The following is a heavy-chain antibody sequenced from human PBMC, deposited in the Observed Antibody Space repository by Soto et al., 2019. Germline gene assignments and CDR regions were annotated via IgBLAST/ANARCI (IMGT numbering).Heavy chain of an antibody. CDR1: GFTFSSYS. V-gene: IGHV3-48*01. J-gene: IGHJ6*03. CDR2: ISSSSSTI. D-gene: IGHD3-3*01. CDR3: ANSIFGVVPPSRYYYYMDV. Sequence: PGGSLRLSCAASGFTFSSYSMNWVRQAPGKGLEWVSYISSSSSTIYYADSVKGRFTISRDNAKNSLYLRMNSLRAEDTAVYYCANSIFGVVPPSRYYYYMDVWGKGTTVTVSS.